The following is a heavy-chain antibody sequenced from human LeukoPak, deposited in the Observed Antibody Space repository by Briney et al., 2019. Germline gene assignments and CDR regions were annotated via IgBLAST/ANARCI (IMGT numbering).Heavy chain of an antibody. Sequence: GGSLRLSCAASGFTFSHFGFHWVRQAPGKGLEWVAVIWSDGTNQYYGDSVKGRFIIYRDDSHNTVYLQMNSLRVEDTAVYYCAKDAQRGFDYSNSLEYWGQGALVTVSS. CDR2: IWSDGTNQ. V-gene: IGHV3-33*06. J-gene: IGHJ4*02. CDR3: AKDAQRGFDYSNSLEY. D-gene: IGHD4-11*01. CDR1: GFTFSHFG.